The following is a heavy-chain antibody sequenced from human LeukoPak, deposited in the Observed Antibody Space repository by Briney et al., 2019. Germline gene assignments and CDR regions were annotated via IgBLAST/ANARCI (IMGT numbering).Heavy chain of an antibody. Sequence: ASVKVSCKASGYTFTSNYIHWVRQAPGQGLEWMGMIYPRDGSTSYAQKFQGRVTVSRDTSTSTVHMELSGLRSEDTAVYYCARDQEGFDYWGQGTLVTVSS. CDR1: GYTFTSNY. CDR2: IYPRDGST. V-gene: IGHV1-46*01. CDR3: ARDQEGFDY. J-gene: IGHJ4*02.